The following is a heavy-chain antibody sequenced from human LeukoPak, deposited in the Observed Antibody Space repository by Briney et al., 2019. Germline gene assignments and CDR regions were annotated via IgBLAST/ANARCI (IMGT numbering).Heavy chain of an antibody. CDR3: ARGGPPRLRFLEWLSNSWAFDP. J-gene: IGHJ5*02. D-gene: IGHD3-3*01. CDR1: GYTFTSYA. V-gene: IGHV1-3*01. CDR2: INAGNGNT. Sequence: GASVTVSCKASGYTFTSYAMHWVRHAPGQRLEWMGWINAGNGNTKYSQKFQGRVTITRDTSASTAYMELSSLRSEDTAVYYCARGGPPRLRFLEWLSNSWAFDPWGQGTLVTVSS.